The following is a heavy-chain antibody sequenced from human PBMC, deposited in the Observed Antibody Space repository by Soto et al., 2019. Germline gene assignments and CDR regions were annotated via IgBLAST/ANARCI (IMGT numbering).Heavy chain of an antibody. J-gene: IGHJ4*02. CDR2: ISDRGDTT. Sequence: PGGSLRLSCAASGFTISSYAMSWVRQAPGKGLEWVAAISDRGDTTHYADSVKGRFAISRDTSKNTLYLQMNTLRAEDTAVYYCAKDKPGTTSFDYWGRGTLVTVSS. CDR3: AKDKPGTTSFDY. D-gene: IGHD1-1*01. V-gene: IGHV3-23*01. CDR1: GFTISSYA.